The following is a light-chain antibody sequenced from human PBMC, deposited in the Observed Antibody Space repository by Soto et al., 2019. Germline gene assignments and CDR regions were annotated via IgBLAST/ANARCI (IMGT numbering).Light chain of an antibody. CDR1: SSDVGRWNY. CDR2: EVS. Sequence: QSALTQPAPVAGSPGQSITITCTGTSSDVGRWNYVSWYQQHPGKAPKLMIYEVSNRPSGVSSRFSGSKSGYTASLTISGLQAEDEADYYCSSFTSSSTLDVFGTGTKVTVL. CDR3: SSFTSSSTLDV. J-gene: IGLJ1*01. V-gene: IGLV2-14*01.